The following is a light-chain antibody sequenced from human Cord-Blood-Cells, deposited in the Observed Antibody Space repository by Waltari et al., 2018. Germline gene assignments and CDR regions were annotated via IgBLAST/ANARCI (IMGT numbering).Light chain of an antibody. V-gene: IGKV1-NL1*01. J-gene: IGKJ2*01. CDR2: AAS. Sequence: DIQMTQSPSSLSASVGDRVTITCRASQGISNSLAWYQQKPGKAPKLLLYAASRLESWVPSRFSGSGSWTDYALTISSLQPEDFATYYCQQYYSTPPYTFGQGTKLEIK. CDR3: QQYYSTPPYT. CDR1: QGISNS.